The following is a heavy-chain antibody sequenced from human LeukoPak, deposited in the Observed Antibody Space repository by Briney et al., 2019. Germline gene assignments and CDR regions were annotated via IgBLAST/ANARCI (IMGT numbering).Heavy chain of an antibody. CDR3: ARTPIVGATTFFNY. J-gene: IGHJ4*02. D-gene: IGHD1-26*01. V-gene: IGHV4-39*06. Sequence: PSETLSLTCTVSGGSISSSSYYWGWIRQPPGKGLEWIGSIYYSGSTYYNPSLKSRVTISVDTSKNQFPLKLSSVTAADTAVYYCARTPIVGATTFFNYWGQGTLVTVSS. CDR1: GGSISSSSYY. CDR2: IYYSGST.